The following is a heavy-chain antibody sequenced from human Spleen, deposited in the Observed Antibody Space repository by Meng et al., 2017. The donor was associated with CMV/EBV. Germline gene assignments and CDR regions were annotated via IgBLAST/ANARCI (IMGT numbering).Heavy chain of an antibody. CDR1: GYTFTSYG. V-gene: IGHV1-18*01. J-gene: IGHJ6*02. CDR2: ISDYNGNT. Sequence: ASVKVSCKASGYTFTSYGISWVRQAPGQGLEWMGWISDYNGNTNYAQKLKGRVTMNTDTSTSTAYMELRSLRSDDTAVYYCATDLPSIAARPYYYYGMDVWGQGTTVTVSS. D-gene: IGHD6-6*01. CDR3: ATDLPSIAARPYYYYGMDV.